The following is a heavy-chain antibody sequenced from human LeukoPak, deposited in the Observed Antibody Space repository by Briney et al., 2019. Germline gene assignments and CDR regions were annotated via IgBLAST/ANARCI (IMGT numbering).Heavy chain of an antibody. D-gene: IGHD6-19*01. V-gene: IGHV1-3*01. Sequence: ASVKVSCKASGYTFTNYAMHWVRQAPGQSLEWMGWINAGNGNTKYSQRLQGRVTITRDTSASTAYMDLSSLRSEDTAVYYCARAVAGPPPLYYYYGMDVWGQGTTVTVSS. CDR3: ARAVAGPPPLYYYYGMDV. CDR2: INAGNGNT. CDR1: GYTFTNYA. J-gene: IGHJ6*02.